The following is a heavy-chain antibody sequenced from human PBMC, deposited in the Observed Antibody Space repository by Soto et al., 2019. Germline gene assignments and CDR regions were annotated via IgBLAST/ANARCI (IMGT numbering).Heavy chain of an antibody. CDR2: INHSGST. Sequence: QVQLQQWGAGLLKPSETLSLTCAVYGGSSSGYYWSWIRQPPGKGLEWIGEINHSGSTNYNPSLKSRVTISVDTSKNQFSLKLSSVTAADTAVYYCARDYGDLSGVWGQGTLVTVSS. CDR1: GGSSSGYY. D-gene: IGHD4-17*01. J-gene: IGHJ4*02. V-gene: IGHV4-34*01. CDR3: ARDYGDLSGV.